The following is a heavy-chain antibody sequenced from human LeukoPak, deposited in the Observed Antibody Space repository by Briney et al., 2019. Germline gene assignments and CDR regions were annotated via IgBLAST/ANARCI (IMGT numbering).Heavy chain of an antibody. D-gene: IGHD6-6*01. J-gene: IGHJ5*02. V-gene: IGHV4-34*01. CDR3: ARVSFPYSSSSRGGWFDP. CDR2: INHSGST. Sequence: PSETLSITCAVYGGSFSGYYWSWIRQPPGKGLEWIGEINHSGSTNYNPSLKSRVTISVDTSKNQFSLKLSSVTAADTAVYYCARVSFPYSSSSRGGWFDPWGQGTLVTVSS. CDR1: GGSFSGYY.